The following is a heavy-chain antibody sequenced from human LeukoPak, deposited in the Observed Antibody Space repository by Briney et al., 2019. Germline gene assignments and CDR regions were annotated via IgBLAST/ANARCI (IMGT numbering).Heavy chain of an antibody. CDR3: AAGPGYSSGWYPTDYYYYMDV. Sequence: GTSVKVSCKASGFTFTSSAMQWVRQASGQRLEWVGWIVVGSGNTNYAQKFQERVTITRDMSTSTAYMELSSLRSEDTAVYYCAAGPGYSSGWYPTDYYYYMDVWGKGTTVTVSS. D-gene: IGHD6-19*01. CDR2: IVVGSGNT. J-gene: IGHJ6*03. V-gene: IGHV1-58*02. CDR1: GFTFTSSA.